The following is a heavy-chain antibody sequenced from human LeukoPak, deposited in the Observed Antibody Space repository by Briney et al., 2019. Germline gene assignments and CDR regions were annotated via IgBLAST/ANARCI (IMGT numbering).Heavy chain of an antibody. V-gene: IGHV3-48*02. CDR2: ISSSSSTI. CDR3: AREGYNNYGTRYFDY. Sequence: GGSLRLSCAASGFTFSSYSMNWVRQAPGKGLEWVSYISSSSSTIYYADSVKGRFTISRDNAKNSLYLQMNSLRDEDTAVYYCAREGYNNYGTRYFDYWGQGTLVTVSS. D-gene: IGHD4-11*01. CDR1: GFTFSSYS. J-gene: IGHJ4*02.